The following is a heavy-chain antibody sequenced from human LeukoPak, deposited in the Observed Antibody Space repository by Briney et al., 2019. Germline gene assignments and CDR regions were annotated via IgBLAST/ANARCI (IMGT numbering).Heavy chain of an antibody. D-gene: IGHD3-22*01. CDR1: GFCLSSYW. J-gene: IGHJ3*01. V-gene: IGHV3-7*01. Sequence: GGSLRLSCAASGFCLSSYWMTWVRQAPGKGLEWVANIDRDGTKKYYVDSVKGRFTIYRDNAKNSVYLEMNSLRAEDTAVYYCARDQSPATYDYDSRVWHDACDLWGQGTMVTVSS. CDR2: IDRDGTKK. CDR3: ARDQSPATYDYDSRVWHDACDL.